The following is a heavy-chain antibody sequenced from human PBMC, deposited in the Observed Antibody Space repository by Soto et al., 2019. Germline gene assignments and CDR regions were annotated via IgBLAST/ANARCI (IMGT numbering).Heavy chain of an antibody. CDR3: ARQRSTVVTPGYFDY. J-gene: IGHJ4*02. CDR1: GGTFSSYA. CDR2: IIPIFGTA. Sequence: QVQLVQSGAEEKKPGSSVKVSCKASGGTFSSYAISWVRQAPGQGLEWMGGIIPIFGTANYAQKFQGRVTITADKSTSTAYMELSSLRSEDTAVYYCARQRSTVVTPGYFDYWGQGTLVTVSS. D-gene: IGHD4-17*01. V-gene: IGHV1-69*06.